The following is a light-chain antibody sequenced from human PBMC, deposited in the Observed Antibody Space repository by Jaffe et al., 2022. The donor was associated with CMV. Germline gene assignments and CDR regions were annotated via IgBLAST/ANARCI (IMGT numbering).Light chain of an antibody. CDR3: QQYATSPHT. CDR1: QSIGNSY. J-gene: IGKJ2*01. CDR2: GAS. V-gene: IGKV3-20*01. Sequence: EIVLTQSPGTLSLSPGERATLSCRASQSIGNSYVAWYQEKPGQSPRLLIYGASSRATGFPDRFSGSGSGTDFTLTISRLEPEDFAVYFCQQYATSPHTFGQGTKLEIK.